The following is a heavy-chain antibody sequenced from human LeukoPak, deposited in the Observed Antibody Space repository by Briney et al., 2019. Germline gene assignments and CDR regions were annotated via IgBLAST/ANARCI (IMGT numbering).Heavy chain of an antibody. V-gene: IGHV4-59*08. CDR2: IYYSGST. D-gene: IGHD3-16*01. J-gene: IGHJ4*02. CDR3: VRHPWRMGSRDYNFDD. CDR1: GFTFSDYY. Sequence: GSLRLSCAASGFTFSDYYMSWIRQPPGKGLEWIGHIYYSGSTNYNPSLKSRVTISVDTSKNQFSLKMTSVTAADTAVYYCVRHPWRMGSRDYNFDDWGQGTLVTVSS.